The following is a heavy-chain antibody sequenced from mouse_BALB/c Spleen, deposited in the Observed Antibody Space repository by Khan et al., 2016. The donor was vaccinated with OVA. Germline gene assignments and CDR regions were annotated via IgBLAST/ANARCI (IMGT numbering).Heavy chain of an antibody. CDR1: GYSITSGYS. J-gene: IGHJ4*01. CDR2: IYHSGSI. V-gene: IGHV3-1*02. CDR3: ARDGNYMDY. D-gene: IGHD2-1*01. Sequence: EVQLQESGPDLVKPSQSLSLTCTVTGYSITSGYSWHWIRQFPGNKLEWMGYIYHSGSINYNPSLKSRFSLTRDTSKNLFFLQLNSVTTEDTATYYCARDGNYMDYWGQGTSVTVSS.